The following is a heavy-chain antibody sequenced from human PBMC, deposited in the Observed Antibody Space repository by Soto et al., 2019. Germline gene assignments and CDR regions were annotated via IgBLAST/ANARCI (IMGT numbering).Heavy chain of an antibody. Sequence: SLKVSCKASGGTFSSYAISWVRQAPRQGLEWMGGIIPIFGTANYAQKFQGRVTITADKSTSTAYMELSSLRSEDTAVYYCARGNEYCSSTSCFLSNFDYWGQGTLVTVSS. CDR1: GGTFSSYA. CDR3: ARGNEYCSSTSCFLSNFDY. CDR2: IIPIFGTA. V-gene: IGHV1-69*06. D-gene: IGHD2-2*01. J-gene: IGHJ4*02.